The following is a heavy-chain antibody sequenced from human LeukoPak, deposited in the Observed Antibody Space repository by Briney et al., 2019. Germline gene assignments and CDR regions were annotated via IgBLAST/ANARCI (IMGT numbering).Heavy chain of an antibody. J-gene: IGHJ3*02. CDR3: AKAFREYGSSTYSSFDI. CDR2: ISYDGSKK. CDR1: GFTFSSYT. D-gene: IGHD6-13*01. Sequence: GRSLRLFCAASGFTFSSYTIYWVRQAPGKGLEWVAVISYDGSKKYYADSVKGRFAISRDNSKNTLYLQMNSLRAEDTAIYYCAKAFREYGSSTYSSFDIWGQGTMVTVSS. V-gene: IGHV3-30*09.